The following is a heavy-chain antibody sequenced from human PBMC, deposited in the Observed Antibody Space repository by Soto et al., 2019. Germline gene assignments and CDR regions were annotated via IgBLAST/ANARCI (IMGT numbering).Heavy chain of an antibody. CDR1: GITFIRYS. J-gene: IGHJ4*02. CDR2: ISSTTNYI. CDR3: SREPEDLTQDLHY. Sequence: GGSLRPSCAASGITFIRYSMNWIRQAPGKGLEWVSFISSTTNYIHYGDSIKGRFTISRDNGRNSLYLEIHSLRVEDTAVYYFSREPEDLTQDLHYCGKATGANVSS. V-gene: IGHV3-21*06.